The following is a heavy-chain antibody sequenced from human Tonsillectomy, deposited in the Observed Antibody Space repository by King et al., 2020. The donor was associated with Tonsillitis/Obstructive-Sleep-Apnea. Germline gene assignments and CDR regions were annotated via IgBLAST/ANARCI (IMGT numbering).Heavy chain of an antibody. CDR2: IYPGDSDT. CDR1: GYIFTTYW. CDR3: ARIGCSSTSCHDYYYYYYMDV. D-gene: IGHD2-2*01. Sequence: VQLVQSGAEVKKPGESLKISCKASGYIFTTYWIGWVRQMPGKGLEWMGIIYPGDSDTRYSPSFQGQVTISAVKSISTAYLQWSSLKASDTAMYYCARIGCSSTSCHDYYYYYYMDVWGKGTTVTVSS. J-gene: IGHJ6*03. V-gene: IGHV5-51*01.